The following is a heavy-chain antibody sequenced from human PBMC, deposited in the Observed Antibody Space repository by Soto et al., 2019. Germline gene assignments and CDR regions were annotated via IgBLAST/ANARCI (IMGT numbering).Heavy chain of an antibody. CDR2: IYWNDDK. D-gene: IGHD3-22*01. J-gene: IGHJ5*02. CDR3: AHRVTYYYDSSGYYWFDP. Sequence: SGPTLVNPAQTLTLTCTFSGFSLSTSGVGVGWIRQPPGKALEWLALIYWNDDKRYSPSLKSRLTITKDTSKNQVVLTMTNMDPVDTATYYCAHRVTYYYDSSGYYWFDPWGQGTLVTVSS. CDR1: GFSLSTSGVG. V-gene: IGHV2-5*01.